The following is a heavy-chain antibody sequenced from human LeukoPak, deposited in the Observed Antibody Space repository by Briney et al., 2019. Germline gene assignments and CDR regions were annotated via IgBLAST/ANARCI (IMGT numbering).Heavy chain of an antibody. CDR1: GFIFSNYA. CDR3: AREPSGNFGQLVSSAEYFQH. V-gene: IGHV3-30-3*01. CDR2: ISFDGDNE. J-gene: IGHJ1*01. Sequence: PGGSLRLSCATSGFIFSNYAIHWVRQAPGKGLEWVADISFDGDNEYYADSVRGRFMIARDNSKNTVYLQMNSLTIEDTAVYYCAREPSGNFGQLVSSAEYFQHWGQGTRVTVSS. D-gene: IGHD5/OR15-5a*01.